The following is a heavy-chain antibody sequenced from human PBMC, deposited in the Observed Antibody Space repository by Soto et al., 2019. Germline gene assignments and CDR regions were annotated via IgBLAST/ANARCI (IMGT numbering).Heavy chain of an antibody. D-gene: IGHD1-26*01. V-gene: IGHV4-34*01. J-gene: IGHJ4*02. Sequence: SETLSLTCAVYGGSFSGHYWSWIRQPPGKGLEWIGEINHRGRTNYNPSLKSRVTISVDTSKNQFSLRLSSVTAADTAVYYCARLPISGSYFEFDHRGQGTLVTVSS. CDR3: ARLPISGSYFEFDH. CDR1: GGSFSGHY. CDR2: INHRGRT.